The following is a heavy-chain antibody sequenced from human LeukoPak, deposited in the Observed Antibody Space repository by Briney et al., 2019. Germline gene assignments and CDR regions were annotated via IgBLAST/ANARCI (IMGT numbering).Heavy chain of an antibody. V-gene: IGHV3-30*02. CDR3: AKDKSLLPFIAAAGYYFDC. D-gene: IGHD6-13*01. Sequence: PGGSLRLSCAASGFTFSSYGMHWVRQAPGKGLEWVAFIRYDGSNKYYADSVKGRFTISRDNSKNTLYLQMNSLRAEDTAVYYCAKDKSLLPFIAAAGYYFDCWGQGTLVTVSS. J-gene: IGHJ4*02. CDR1: GFTFSSYG. CDR2: IRYDGSNK.